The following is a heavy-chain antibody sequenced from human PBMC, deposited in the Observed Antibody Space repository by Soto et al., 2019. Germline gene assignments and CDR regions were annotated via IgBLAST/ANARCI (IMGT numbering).Heavy chain of an antibody. CDR2: IYYSGST. CDR3: ARLTGEVATTGARYYYYYYMDV. J-gene: IGHJ6*03. CDR1: GGSISSSIYY. Sequence: SETLSLTCTVSGGSISSSIYYWGWIRQPPGKGLEWIGSIYYSGSTYYNPSLKSRVTISVDTSKNQFSLKLSSVTAADTAVYYCARLTGEVATTGARYYYYYYMDVWGKGTTVTVSS. D-gene: IGHD5-12*01. V-gene: IGHV4-39*01.